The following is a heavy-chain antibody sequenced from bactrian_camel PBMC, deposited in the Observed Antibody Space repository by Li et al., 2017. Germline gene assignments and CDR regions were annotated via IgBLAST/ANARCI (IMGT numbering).Heavy chain of an antibody. D-gene: IGHD2*01. CDR2: IYMIDGQT. V-gene: IGHV3S31*01. Sequence: DVQLVESGGASVQAGGSLRLSCVASGGTRSPRCMSWWRQRPGQEREGVAAIYMIDGQTFYSDSAKGRFTISKDNAKNTLYLEMNSLKPEDTAMYYCAADPYLSGSGRFPAEWFNYWGQGTQVTVS. J-gene: IGHJ4*01. CDR1: GGTRSPRC. CDR3: AADPYLSGSGRFPAEWFNY.